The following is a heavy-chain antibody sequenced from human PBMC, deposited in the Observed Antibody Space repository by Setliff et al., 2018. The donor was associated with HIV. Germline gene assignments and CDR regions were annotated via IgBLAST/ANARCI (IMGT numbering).Heavy chain of an antibody. CDR1: GVSINRTDHY. D-gene: IGHD2-21*01. CDR3: ARVPVAGANWFDP. CDR2: VSQSGST. Sequence: SETLSLTCSVSGVSINRTDHYLGWIRQSPGKRLEWIGSVSQSGSTYYNPSLKSRITIPVDRSKNLFSLKLISVTAADQGVYYCARVPVAGANWFDPWGLGTLVTVSS. J-gene: IGHJ5*02. V-gene: IGHV4-39*01.